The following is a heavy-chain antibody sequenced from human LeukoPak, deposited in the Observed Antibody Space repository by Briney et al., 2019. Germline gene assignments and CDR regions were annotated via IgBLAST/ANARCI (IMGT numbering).Heavy chain of an antibody. CDR3: AKRLTTVTTGLGN. CDR2: ISGSVGST. J-gene: IGHJ4*02. CDR1: GFTISSHA. V-gene: IGHV3-23*01. Sequence: GGSLRLSCAASGFTISSHAMSWVRQAPGKGLEWVSVISGSVGSTYYADSVKGRFTISRDNSKNTLYLQMNGLRAEDTAVYYCAKRLTTVTTGLGNWGQGTLVTVSS. D-gene: IGHD4-17*01.